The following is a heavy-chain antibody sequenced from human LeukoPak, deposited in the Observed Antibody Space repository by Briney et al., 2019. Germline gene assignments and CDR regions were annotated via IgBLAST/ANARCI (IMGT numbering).Heavy chain of an antibody. J-gene: IGHJ6*02. Sequence: SETLSLTRTVYGGSVSGYYWGSTRHPPGRGLEWIGYIYYNGHTKSTPSLKSRVTISVDMSKNQFSLTLNSVTAADTAVYYCARTNRHFYGSGSNLTPWPVGMDVWGQGTTVTVSS. CDR1: GGSVSGYY. V-gene: IGHV4-59*02. CDR2: IYYNGHT. D-gene: IGHD3-10*01. CDR3: ARTNRHFYGSGSNLTPWPVGMDV.